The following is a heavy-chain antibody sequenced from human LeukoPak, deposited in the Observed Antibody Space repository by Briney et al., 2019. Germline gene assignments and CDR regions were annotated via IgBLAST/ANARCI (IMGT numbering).Heavy chain of an antibody. J-gene: IGHJ4*02. V-gene: IGHV1-2*02. CDR3: ARSYYDSGSYIPHDY. CDR2: IHANSGAT. CDR1: GYTFTGYC. D-gene: IGHD3-10*01. Sequence: ASVKVSCKASGYTFTGYCMHWVRQAPGQGLEWMVWIHANSGATKYAQRLQGRVTMTRDTSISTDYMELRRLTSDDTAIYYCARSYYDSGSYIPHDYWGQGTLVTVSS.